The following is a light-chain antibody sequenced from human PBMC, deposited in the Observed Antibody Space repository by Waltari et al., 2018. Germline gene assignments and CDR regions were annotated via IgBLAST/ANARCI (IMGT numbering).Light chain of an antibody. CDR1: QSVNSNY. CDR3: QQYGSSPPYT. Sequence: EIVLTQSPGTLSLSPGERPTLSCRASQSVNSNYLAWYQQKPGQAPRLLIYGASSRATGIPDRFSGSGSGTDFIFTISRLEPEDFAVYYCQQYGSSPPYTFGQGTKLEIK. J-gene: IGKJ2*01. CDR2: GAS. V-gene: IGKV3-20*01.